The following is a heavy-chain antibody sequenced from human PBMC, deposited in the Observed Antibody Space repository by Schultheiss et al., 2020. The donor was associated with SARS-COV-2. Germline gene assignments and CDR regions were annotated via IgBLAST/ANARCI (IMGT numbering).Heavy chain of an antibody. Sequence: SQTLSLTCTVSGGSISSYYWSWIRQPAGKGLEWIGRIYTSGSTNYNPSLKSRVTMSVDTSKNQFSLKLSSVTAADTAVYYCARDTSIASYFDYWGQGTLVTVSS. CDR3: ARDTSIASYFDY. V-gene: IGHV4-4*07. D-gene: IGHD6-6*01. CDR2: IYTSGST. CDR1: GGSISSYY. J-gene: IGHJ4*02.